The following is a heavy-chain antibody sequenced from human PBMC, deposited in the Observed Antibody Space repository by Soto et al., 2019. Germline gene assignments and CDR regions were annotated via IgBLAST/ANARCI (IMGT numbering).Heavy chain of an antibody. J-gene: IGHJ6*02. CDR3: ARAPRLGYYDSSGYYNYYYGMDV. CDR1: GGSVSIGSYY. V-gene: IGHV4-61*01. CDR2: IYYSGST. D-gene: IGHD3-22*01. Sequence: SETLSLTCTVSGGSVSIGSYYWSWIRQPPGKGLEWIGYIYYSGSTNYNPSLKSRVTISVDTSKNQFSLKLSFVTAADTAVYYCARAPRLGYYDSSGYYNYYYGMDVWGQGTTVTVSS.